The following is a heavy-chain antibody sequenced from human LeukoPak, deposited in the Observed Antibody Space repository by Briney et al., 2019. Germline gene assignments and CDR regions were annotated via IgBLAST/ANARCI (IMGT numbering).Heavy chain of an antibody. D-gene: IGHD3-22*01. Sequence: SETLSLTCTVSGGSISSYYWSWIRQPPGKGLEWIGYIYYSGSTYYNPSLRSRVTISVDTSKNQFSLKLNSVTAADTAVYYCARSSEGRYYYDSSGFSYYYYYMDVWGKGTTVTISS. J-gene: IGHJ6*03. CDR1: GGSISSYY. V-gene: IGHV4-59*01. CDR3: ARSSEGRYYYDSSGFSYYYYYMDV. CDR2: IYYSGST.